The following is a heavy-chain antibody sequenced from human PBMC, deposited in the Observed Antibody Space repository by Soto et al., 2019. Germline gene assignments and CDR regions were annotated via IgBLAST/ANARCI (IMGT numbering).Heavy chain of an antibody. CDR3: AKDLLQWLGGSGPFDY. V-gene: IGHV3-23*01. CDR1: GFSFSSYA. J-gene: IGHJ4*02. Sequence: EVQLLESGGGLVHPGGSLRLSCATSGFSFSSYAMTWLRQAPGKGLEWVSTISPTGGSTYYADSVTGRFTISRDDSKXXXXLHMNSLRAEDTATYYCAKDLLQWLGGSGPFDYWGQGTLVTVSS. D-gene: IGHD6-19*01. CDR2: ISPTGGST.